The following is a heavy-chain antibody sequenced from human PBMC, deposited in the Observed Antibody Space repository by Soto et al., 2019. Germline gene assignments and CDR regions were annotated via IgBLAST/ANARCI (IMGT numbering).Heavy chain of an antibody. Sequence: EVQLVESGGGLVQPGGSLRLSCAASGFTFSSYWMTWVRQAPGKGLEWVANIKQDGSEKFYVDSVKGRFTISRDNAKNSLYMQMNSLRAEDTAVYYCARGAGSYFRRVAGAFDIWGQGTMVTVSS. J-gene: IGHJ3*02. CDR1: GFTFSSYW. V-gene: IGHV3-7*04. CDR2: IKQDGSEK. D-gene: IGHD3-10*01. CDR3: ARGAGSYFRRVAGAFDI.